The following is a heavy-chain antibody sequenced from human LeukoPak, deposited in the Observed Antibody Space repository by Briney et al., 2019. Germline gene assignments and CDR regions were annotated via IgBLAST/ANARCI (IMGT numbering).Heavy chain of an antibody. Sequence: ASVNVSCKASGYTFTSYGISWVRQAPGQGLEWMGWISAYNGYTNYAQKFQFRVTMTTDTSTSTAYMELRSLTSDDTAVYYCARDKAVTTEVTQYFQHWGQGTLVTVSS. CDR2: ISAYNGYT. CDR1: GYTFTSYG. J-gene: IGHJ1*01. CDR3: ARDKAVTTEVTQYFQH. V-gene: IGHV1-18*01. D-gene: IGHD4-11*01.